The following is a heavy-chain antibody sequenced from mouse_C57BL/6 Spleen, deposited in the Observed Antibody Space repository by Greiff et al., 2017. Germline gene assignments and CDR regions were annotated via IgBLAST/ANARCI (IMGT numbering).Heavy chain of an antibody. CDR1: GYTFTSYW. J-gene: IGHJ4*01. CDR2: IYPGSGST. Sequence: VQLQQSGAELVKPGASVKMSCKASGYTFTSYWITWVKQRPGQGLEWIGDIYPGSGSTNYNEKFKSKATLTVDTSSSTAYMQLSSLTSEDSAVYYCARDSIVAYYYAMDYWGQGTSVTVSS. CDR3: ARDSIVAYYYAMDY. V-gene: IGHV1-55*01. D-gene: IGHD1-1*01.